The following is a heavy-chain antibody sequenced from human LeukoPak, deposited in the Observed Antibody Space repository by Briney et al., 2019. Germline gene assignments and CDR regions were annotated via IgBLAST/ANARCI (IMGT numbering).Heavy chain of an antibody. CDR1: GGSISSSNW. D-gene: IGHD3-10*01. CDR3: ARVVWGSGYYYYGMDV. J-gene: IGHJ6*02. CDR2: IYHSGST. V-gene: IGHV4-4*02. Sequence: PSETLSLTCAVSGGSISSSNWWSWVRQPPGKGLEWIGEIYHSGSTNYNPSLKSRVTISVDKSKNQFSLKLSSVTAADTAVYYCARVVWGSGYYYYGMDVWGQGTTVTVSS.